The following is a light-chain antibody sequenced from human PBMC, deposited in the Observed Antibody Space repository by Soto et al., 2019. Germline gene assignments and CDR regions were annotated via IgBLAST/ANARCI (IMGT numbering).Light chain of an antibody. J-gene: IGKJ1*01. CDR3: QQYNTWPRT. CDR1: QSISGN. CDR2: GAS. Sequence: EIVMTQSPATLSVSPGERATLSCRASQSISGNLAWYQQKPGQAPRLLIFGASTRATGIPARFSGSGSGTEFTLTISSLQSEDFAVYYCQQYNTWPRTFGQGTKVEIK. V-gene: IGKV3-15*01.